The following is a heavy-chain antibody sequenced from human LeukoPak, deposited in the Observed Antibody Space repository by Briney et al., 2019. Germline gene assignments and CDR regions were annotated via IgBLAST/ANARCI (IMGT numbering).Heavy chain of an antibody. J-gene: IGHJ4*02. D-gene: IGHD5-24*01. CDR1: GGSISSYY. Sequence: SETLSLTCTGSGGSISSYYWSWIRQPPGKELEWIGYIYYSGSTNYNPSLKSRVTISVDTSKNQFSLKLSSVTAADTAVYYCARLSEMATILNYWGQGALVTVSS. CDR3: ARLSEMATILNY. V-gene: IGHV4-59*01. CDR2: IYYSGST.